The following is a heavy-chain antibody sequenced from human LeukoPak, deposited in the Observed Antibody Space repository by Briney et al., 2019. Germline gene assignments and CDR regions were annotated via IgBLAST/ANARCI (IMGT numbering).Heavy chain of an antibody. D-gene: IGHD1-26*01. CDR2: ISGSGGST. J-gene: IGHJ3*02. Sequence: GALRLSCAASGFTFSSYAMSWVRQAPGKGLEWVSAISGSGGSTYYADSVKGRFTISRDNSKNTLYLQMNSLRAEDTAVYYCAKDKVYYDAFDIWGQGTMVTVSS. V-gene: IGHV3-23*01. CDR3: AKDKVYYDAFDI. CDR1: GFTFSSYA.